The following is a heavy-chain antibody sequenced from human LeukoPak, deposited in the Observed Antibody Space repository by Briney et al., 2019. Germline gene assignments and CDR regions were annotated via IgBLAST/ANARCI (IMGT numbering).Heavy chain of an antibody. CDR2: IYSDGST. CDR1: GFTVISSY. Sequence: GGSLRLSCAASGFTVISSYMTWVRQAPGKGPEWVSHIYSDGSTYYRASVKGRFTISRDISENTLYLQMNRLRAEDTAVYYCASFLWVWNHRWGQGTLVTVSS. V-gene: IGHV3-53*01. CDR3: ASFLWVWNHR. J-gene: IGHJ4*02. D-gene: IGHD1-1*01.